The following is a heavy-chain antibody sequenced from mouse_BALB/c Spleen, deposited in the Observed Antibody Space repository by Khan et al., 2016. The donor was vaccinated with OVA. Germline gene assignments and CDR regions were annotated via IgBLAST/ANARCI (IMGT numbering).Heavy chain of an antibody. V-gene: IGHV3-5*02. CDR1: GISITSGNYR. J-gene: IGHJ1*01. CDR3: ARDYGSLYWYFDV. Sequence: EVQLQESGPGLVKPSQTVSLTCTVTGISITSGNYRWSWIRQFPGNKLEWIGNIYYSGTVTYNPSPTSRTTITRDTSKNQLFLEKNSLTAEDTATCCCARDYGSLYWYFDVWGAGTTVTVSS. D-gene: IGHD1-1*01. CDR2: IYYSGTV.